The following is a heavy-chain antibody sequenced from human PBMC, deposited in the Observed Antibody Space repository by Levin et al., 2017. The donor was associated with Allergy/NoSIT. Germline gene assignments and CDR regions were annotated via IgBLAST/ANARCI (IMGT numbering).Heavy chain of an antibody. CDR1: DFIFTSFP. CDR3: ARGRGGSPHGVLDY. CDR2: ILNDGYTK. D-gene: IGHD2-15*01. J-gene: IGHJ4*02. Sequence: GGSLRLSCAASDFIFTSFPMHWVRQAPGEGLEWVAVILNDGYTKYYADSVKGRFTISRDDSRATLYLQMDSVSDEDTALYYCARGRGGSPHGVLDYWGQGTLVTVSS. V-gene: IGHV3-30-3*01.